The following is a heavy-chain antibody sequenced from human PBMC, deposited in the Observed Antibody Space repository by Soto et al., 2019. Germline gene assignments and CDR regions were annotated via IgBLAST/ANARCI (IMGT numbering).Heavy chain of an antibody. J-gene: IGHJ4*02. D-gene: IGHD3-3*01. CDR3: AKRHTYVYYDFWSGYFILDF. CDR1: GYTFTSYG. CDR2: ISAYNGNT. Sequence: ASVKVSCKASGYTFTSYGISWVRQAPGQGLEWMGWISAYNGNTNYAQKLQGRVTMTTDTSTSTAYMELRSLRSDDTAVYYCAKRHTYVYYDFWSGYFILDFWGQGTLVTVSS. V-gene: IGHV1-18*01.